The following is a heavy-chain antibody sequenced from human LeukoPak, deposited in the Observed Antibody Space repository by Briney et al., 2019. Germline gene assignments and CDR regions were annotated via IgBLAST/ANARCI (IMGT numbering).Heavy chain of an antibody. J-gene: IGHJ4*02. CDR1: GFTFSSYS. Sequence: GGSLRLSCAASGFTFSSYSMNWVRQAPGKGLEWVSSISSSSSYIYYADSVKGRFTISRDNAENSLYLQMNSLRAEDTAVYYCARDRAVGATDYWGQGTLVTVSS. CDR2: ISSSSSYI. V-gene: IGHV3-21*01. D-gene: IGHD1-26*01. CDR3: ARDRAVGATDY.